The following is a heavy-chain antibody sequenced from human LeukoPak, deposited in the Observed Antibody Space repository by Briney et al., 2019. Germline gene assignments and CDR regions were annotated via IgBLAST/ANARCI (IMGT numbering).Heavy chain of an antibody. Sequence: GGSLRLSCEASAFTFSSYWMSWLRQAPGKGLEWVDNIKEDGSEINYVDSVKGRFTTSRDNAKNSLFLQMNSLRVEDTAVCYCARDRGYSSFDYWGQGTLVTVSP. CDR3: ARDRGYSSFDY. J-gene: IGHJ4*02. V-gene: IGHV3-7*01. CDR2: IKEDGSEI. CDR1: AFTFSSYW. D-gene: IGHD4-23*01.